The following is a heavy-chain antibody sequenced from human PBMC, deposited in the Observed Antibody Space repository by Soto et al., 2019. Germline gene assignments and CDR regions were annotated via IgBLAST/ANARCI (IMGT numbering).Heavy chain of an antibody. D-gene: IGHD5-18*01. CDR3: ASVDTAMATRAHYFDY. CDR1: GGSISSGGYY. J-gene: IGHJ4*02. V-gene: IGHV4-31*03. Sequence: QVQLQESGPGLVKPSQTLSLTCTVSGGSISSGGYYWSWIRQHPGKGLEWIGYIYYSGSTYYNPSLKSRVTISVDTSKNQFSLKLSSVTAADTAVYYCASVDTAMATRAHYFDYWGQGTLVTVSS. CDR2: IYYSGST.